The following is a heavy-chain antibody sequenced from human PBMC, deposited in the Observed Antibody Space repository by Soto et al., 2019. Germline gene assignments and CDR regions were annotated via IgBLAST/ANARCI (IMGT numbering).Heavy chain of an antibody. Sequence: QVQLVESGGGVVQPGRSLRLSCAASGFTFNSYGMHWVRQGPGNGLEWVAFISYDSTKTYYADSVKGRFTISRDNSNSALYVQMNSLTGADTAVYYCERNRSAWSDFQYYSLDVWGQGTKVTVSS. J-gene: IGHJ6*02. CDR1: GFTFNSYG. CDR3: ERNRSAWSDFQYYSLDV. V-gene: IGHV3-30*03. CDR2: ISYDSTKT. D-gene: IGHD6-13*01.